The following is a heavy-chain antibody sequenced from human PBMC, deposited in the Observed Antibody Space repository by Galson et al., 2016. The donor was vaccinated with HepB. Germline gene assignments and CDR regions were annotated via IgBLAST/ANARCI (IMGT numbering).Heavy chain of an antibody. CDR3: ASGTAVTTSNSFWYFDL. D-gene: IGHD4-17*01. J-gene: IGHJ2*01. CDR1: GFTLSSYA. Sequence: SLRLSCAASGFTLSSYAMTWVRQAPGKGLDWVSTISGSGDETNYADSVKGRFTFSRDNSKNTLYLQMTSLRAEDTAVYYCASGTAVTTSNSFWYFDLWGRGTLVTVSS. V-gene: IGHV3-23*01. CDR2: ISGSGDET.